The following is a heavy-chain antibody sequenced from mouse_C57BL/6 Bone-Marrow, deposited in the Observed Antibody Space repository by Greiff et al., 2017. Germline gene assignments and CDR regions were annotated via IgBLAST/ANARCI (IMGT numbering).Heavy chain of an antibody. J-gene: IGHJ3*01. CDR3: ARSLYYGSSFSPFAY. Sequence: QVHVKQPGAELVKPGASVKLSCKASDYTFTSYWMHWVKQRPGQGLEWIGMIHPNSGSTNYNEKFKSKATLTVDKSSSTAYMQLSSLTSEDSAVYYCARSLYYGSSFSPFAYWGQGTLVTVSA. V-gene: IGHV1-64*01. CDR1: DYTFTSYW. CDR2: IHPNSGST. D-gene: IGHD1-1*01.